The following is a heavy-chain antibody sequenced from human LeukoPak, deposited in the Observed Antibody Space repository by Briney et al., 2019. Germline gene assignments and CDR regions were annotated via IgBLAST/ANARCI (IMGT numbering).Heavy chain of an antibody. J-gene: IGHJ5*02. Sequence: SQTLSLTCAISGDXASNNSVAWNWIRHSPSRGLEWLGRTYYRSKWYNDYAVSVKGRITINPETAKNQFSLQLNSVTPEDTAVYYCARDMDYYGSGNYYNSRWFDPWGQGTLVTVSS. CDR2: TYYRSKWYN. V-gene: IGHV6-1*01. CDR1: GDXASNNSVA. D-gene: IGHD3-10*01. CDR3: ARDMDYYGSGNYYNSRWFDP.